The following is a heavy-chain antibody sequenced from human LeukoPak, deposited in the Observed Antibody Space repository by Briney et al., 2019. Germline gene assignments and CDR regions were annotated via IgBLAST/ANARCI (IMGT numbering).Heavy chain of an antibody. V-gene: IGHV1-2*02. J-gene: IGHJ4*02. CDR1: GYTFTGYY. CDR2: INPNSGGT. D-gene: IGHD3-22*01. Sequence: ASVKVSCKASGYTFTGYYMHWVRQAPGQGLEWMGWINPNSGGTNYAQKFQGRVTTTRDTSISTAYMELSRLRSDDTAVYYCARVKPKSSGLDYWGQGTLVTVSS. CDR3: ARVKPKSSGLDY.